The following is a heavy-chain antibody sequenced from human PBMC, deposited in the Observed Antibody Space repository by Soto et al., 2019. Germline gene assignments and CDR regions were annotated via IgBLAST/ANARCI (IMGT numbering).Heavy chain of an antibody. D-gene: IGHD3-22*01. V-gene: IGHV3-48*01. J-gene: IGHJ4*02. CDR1: GFTFSSYS. CDR2: ISPDSSTT. CDR3: ARRWLMDAF. Sequence: GSLRLSCIISGFTFSSYSMNWVRQAPGKGLEWISHISPDSSTTNYADSVKGRFTISRDNAKTSLYLQMNSLTAEDTAVYYCARRWLMDAFWGQGRLVTVSS.